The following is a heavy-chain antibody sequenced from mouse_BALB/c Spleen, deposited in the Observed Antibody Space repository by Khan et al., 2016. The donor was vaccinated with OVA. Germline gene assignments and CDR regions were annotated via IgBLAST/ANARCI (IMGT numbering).Heavy chain of an antibody. J-gene: IGHJ2*01. CDR3: AREDDYLFDY. CDR2: ISYSGST. CDR1: GYSITSDYA. Sequence: EVQLQESGPGLVKPSQSLSLTCTVTGYSITSDYAWNWIRQFPANKLEWMGYISYSGSTSYNPSLTSRISTNRAPSKNQFFLQLTSVPTEDTATYYCAREDDYLFDYWGQGTTRAVSS. D-gene: IGHD2-4*01. V-gene: IGHV3-2*02.